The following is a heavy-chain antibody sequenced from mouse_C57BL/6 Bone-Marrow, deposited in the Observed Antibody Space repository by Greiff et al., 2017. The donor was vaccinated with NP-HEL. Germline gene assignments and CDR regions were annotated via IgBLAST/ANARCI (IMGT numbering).Heavy chain of an antibody. V-gene: IGHV1-47*01. CDR1: GYTFTTYP. D-gene: IGHD2-1*01. Sequence: QVQLKQSGAELVKPGASVKMSCKASGYTFTTYPIEWMKQNHGKSLEWIGNFHPYNDDTKYNEKFKGKATLTVETSSSTVYLELSRLTSDDAAVYYYSRRGNYEWVMDYWGQGTSVTVSS. CDR3: SRRGNYEWVMDY. CDR2: FHPYNDDT. J-gene: IGHJ4*01.